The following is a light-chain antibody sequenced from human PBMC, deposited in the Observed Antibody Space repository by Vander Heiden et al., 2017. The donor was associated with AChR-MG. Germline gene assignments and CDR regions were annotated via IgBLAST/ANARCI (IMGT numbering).Light chain of an antibody. Sequence: QLVLTQSPSAPASLGASVTLTRPPSTGHCSNATAWLPPQPKKGPRYLLKVNSDGSHSKGNGIPDRFSDSGYGAERNLSISSLQYEDESYYYWQTWGTGIVVFGGGTKLTVL. V-gene: IGLV4-69*01. J-gene: IGLJ3*02. CDR1: TGHCSNA. CDR2: VNSDGSH. CDR3: QTWGTGIVV.